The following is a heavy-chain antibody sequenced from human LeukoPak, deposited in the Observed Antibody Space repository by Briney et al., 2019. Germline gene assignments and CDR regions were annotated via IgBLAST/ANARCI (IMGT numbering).Heavy chain of an antibody. J-gene: IGHJ4*02. D-gene: IGHD1-1*01. CDR3: AKGQELDDGVFDS. CDR2: IRGTGDST. Sequence: GGSLRLCCAASGFTFTSIAMTCVRQAPGRGLEWVSTIRGTGDSTHYADSVKGRFIISRDKSKNMLYLQMNGLRAEDTAIYYCAKGQELDDGVFDSWGQGSLGSACS. V-gene: IGHV3-23*01. CDR1: GFTFTSIA.